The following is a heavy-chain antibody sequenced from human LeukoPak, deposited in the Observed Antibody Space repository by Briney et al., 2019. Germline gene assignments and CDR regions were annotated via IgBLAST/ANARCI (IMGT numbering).Heavy chain of an antibody. V-gene: IGHV3-30-3*01. J-gene: IGHJ4*02. CDR2: ISYDGSNK. D-gene: IGHD5-18*01. CDR1: GFTFSSYA. CDR3: ARLTGMVWYTAMVIGNYFDY. Sequence: PGRSLRLSCAASGFTFSSYAMHWVRQAPGKGLEWVAVISYDGSNKYYADSVKGRFTISRDNSKNTLYLQMNSLRAEDTAVYYCARLTGMVWYTAMVIGNYFDYWGQGTLVTVSS.